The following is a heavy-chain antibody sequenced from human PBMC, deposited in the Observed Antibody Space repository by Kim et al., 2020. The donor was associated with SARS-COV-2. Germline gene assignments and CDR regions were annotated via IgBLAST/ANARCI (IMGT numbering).Heavy chain of an antibody. CDR3: AREASGSGSYSPLGL. Sequence: DSVKGRFTISRDNAKNSLYLQMNSLRAEDTALYYCAREASGSGSYSPLGLWGQGTLVTVSS. D-gene: IGHD3-10*01. J-gene: IGHJ4*02. V-gene: IGHV3-20*03.